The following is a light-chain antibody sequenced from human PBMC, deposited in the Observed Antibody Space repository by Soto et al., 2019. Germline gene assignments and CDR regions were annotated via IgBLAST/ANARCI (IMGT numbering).Light chain of an antibody. Sequence: EIVMTQSPGTLSLSPGERATLSCRASQSLSSTYLAWYQQKPGQAPRLLIYDASSMATGIPDRFSGSGSGTDFTLTISRLEPEDFAVYYCQQYGSSPWTFGQGTKVEIK. J-gene: IGKJ1*01. CDR3: QQYGSSPWT. CDR1: QSLSSTY. CDR2: DAS. V-gene: IGKV3-20*01.